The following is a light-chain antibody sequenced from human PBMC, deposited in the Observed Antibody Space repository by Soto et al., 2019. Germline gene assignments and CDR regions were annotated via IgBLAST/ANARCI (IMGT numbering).Light chain of an antibody. CDR1: SSDVGGYNY. V-gene: IGLV2-14*01. CDR2: EVS. Sequence: QSVLTQPASVSGSPGQSITISCTGPSSDVGGYNYVYWYQQHPGKAPKLMIYEVSNRPSGVSNRFSGSKSGNTASLTISGLQAEDEADYYCSSYTTANTYVFGTGTKVTVL. CDR3: SSYTTANTYV. J-gene: IGLJ1*01.